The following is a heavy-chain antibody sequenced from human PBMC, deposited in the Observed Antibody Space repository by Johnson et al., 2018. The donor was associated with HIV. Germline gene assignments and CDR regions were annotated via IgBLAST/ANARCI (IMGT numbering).Heavy chain of an antibody. V-gene: IGHV3-30*02. D-gene: IGHD3-9*01. CDR3: AREEGTDILTRGDAFDI. J-gene: IGHJ3*02. CDR2: IRYDGSSK. CDR1: GFTFSTYG. Sequence: QVQLVESGGGVVQPGGSLTLSCAASGFTFSTYGMHWVRQAPGKGLEWVTFIRYDGSSKYYADSVKGRFTISRDNSKNTLYLQMNSLRAEDTAVYYCAREEGTDILTRGDAFDIWGQGTMVTVSS.